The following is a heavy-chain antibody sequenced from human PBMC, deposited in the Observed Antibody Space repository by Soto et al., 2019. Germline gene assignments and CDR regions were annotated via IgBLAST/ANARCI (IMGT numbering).Heavy chain of an antibody. CDR1: GFSFSAHG. J-gene: IGHJ4*02. Sequence: QVQLVESGGGVVRPGTSLRLSCAATGFSFSAHGMHWVRQAPGKGLEWLAVINDGSEEGYADSVRGRFTISRDNARNILYVQMDNLRAEDSALSYCAIDDLFVDNGLDHWGQGTLVTVSS. V-gene: IGHV3-33*01. CDR2: INDGSEE. CDR3: AIDDLFVDNGLDH. D-gene: IGHD1-1*01.